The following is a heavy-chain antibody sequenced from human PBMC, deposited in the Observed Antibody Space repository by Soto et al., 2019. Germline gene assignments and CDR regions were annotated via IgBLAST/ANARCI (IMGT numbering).Heavy chain of an antibody. V-gene: IGHV4-34*01. CDR3: ARGDRITFSIDY. Sequence: SETLSLTCAVYGGSFSGYYWSWVRQPPGKGLEWIGEINHSGSTNYNPSLKSRVTISVDTSKNQFSLKLSSVTAADTAVYYCARGDRITFSIDYWGQGTLVTVS. CDR1: GGSFSGYY. D-gene: IGHD3-16*01. J-gene: IGHJ4*02. CDR2: INHSGST.